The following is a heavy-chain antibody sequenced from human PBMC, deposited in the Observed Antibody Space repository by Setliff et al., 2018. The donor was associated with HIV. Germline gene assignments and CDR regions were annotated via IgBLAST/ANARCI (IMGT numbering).Heavy chain of an antibody. CDR2: ISSSSTYI. CDR3: VRGSGYYYFDN. Sequence: CAASGFTFSSYSMNWVRQAPGKGLEWVSSISSSSTYINYADSVKGRFTISRDNAKNMLYLQMNSLSADDTAVYYCVRGSGYYYFDNWGQGALVTVSS. D-gene: IGHD3-22*01. J-gene: IGHJ4*02. CDR1: GFTFSSYS. V-gene: IGHV3-21*06.